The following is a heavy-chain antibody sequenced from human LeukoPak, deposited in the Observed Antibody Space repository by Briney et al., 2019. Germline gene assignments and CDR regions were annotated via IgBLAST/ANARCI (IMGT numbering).Heavy chain of an antibody. Sequence: PGGSLRLSCAASGFIFSDYYMSWIRQAPGKGLEGVSRITSSGTTIYYADSVKGRFTISRDNARNSLSLQMNSLRADDTAVYYCAREQYTYGFPYSWFDPWGQGILVTVSS. CDR2: ITSSGTTI. CDR3: AREQYTYGFPYSWFDP. V-gene: IGHV3-11*01. CDR1: GFIFSDYY. J-gene: IGHJ5*02. D-gene: IGHD5-18*01.